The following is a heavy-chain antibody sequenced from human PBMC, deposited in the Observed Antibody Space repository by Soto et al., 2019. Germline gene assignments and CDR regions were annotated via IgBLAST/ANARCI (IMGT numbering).Heavy chain of an antibody. J-gene: IGHJ6*02. CDR2: FDPEDGET. Sequence: ASVKVSCKVSGYTLTELSMHWVRQAPGKGLEWMGGFDPEDGETIYAQKFQGRVTMTEDTSTDTAYMELSSLRSEDTAVYYCATVSGCSSTSCYTGILYYYYGMDVWGQGTTVTV. CDR1: GYTLTELS. CDR3: ATVSGCSSTSCYTGILYYYYGMDV. V-gene: IGHV1-24*01. D-gene: IGHD2-2*02.